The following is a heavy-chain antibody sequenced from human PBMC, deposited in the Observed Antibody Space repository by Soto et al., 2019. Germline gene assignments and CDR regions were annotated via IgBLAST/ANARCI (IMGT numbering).Heavy chain of an antibody. CDR2: INGGNGDT. CDR3: ARDQDRSGFREFDP. D-gene: IGHD3-22*01. Sequence: GASVKVSCKASGYTFTNYALHWVRQAPGQRLEWMGWINGGNGDTEYSQKFQGRVSISRDTSASTAYMELRSLRSDDTAVYYCARDQDRSGFREFDPWGQGTLVTVSS. V-gene: IGHV1-3*01. J-gene: IGHJ5*02. CDR1: GYTFTNYA.